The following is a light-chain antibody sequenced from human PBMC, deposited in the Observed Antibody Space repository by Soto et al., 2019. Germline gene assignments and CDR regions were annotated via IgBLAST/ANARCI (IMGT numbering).Light chain of an antibody. J-gene: IGKJ4*01. CDR1: QGISSY. CDR3: QQYYSYPLT. V-gene: IGKV1-8*01. CDR2: AAS. Sequence: AIRMTQSPSSFSASTGDRVTITCRASQGISSYLAWYQQKPGKAPKLLIYAASTLQSGVPSRFSGSGSGTHFTLTISFLQSEDFATYYCQQYYSYPLTFGGGTKVEIK.